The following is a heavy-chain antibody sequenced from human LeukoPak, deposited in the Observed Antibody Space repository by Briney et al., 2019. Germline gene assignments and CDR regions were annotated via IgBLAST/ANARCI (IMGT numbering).Heavy chain of an antibody. J-gene: IGHJ5*02. CDR2: IYYSGST. D-gene: IGHD1-26*01. Sequence: KSSETLSLTCTVSGGSISSYYWSWIRQPPGKGLEWIGYIYYSGSTNYNPSLKSRVTISVDTSKNQFSLKLSSVTAADTAVYYCARVEWELLTFDPWGRGTLVTVSS. CDR1: GGSISSYY. CDR3: ARVEWELLTFDP. V-gene: IGHV4-59*01.